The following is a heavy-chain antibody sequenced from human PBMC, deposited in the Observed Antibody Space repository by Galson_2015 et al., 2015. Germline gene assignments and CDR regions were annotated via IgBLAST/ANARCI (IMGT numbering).Heavy chain of an antibody. J-gene: IGHJ2*01. CDR3: AREYYSYFDL. Sequence: SGALFPPCHVSWGSISSFYWSWVRPPPGEGQGLSGYIYYSGSTKYNPSLKSRVTISADTSKNQFSLKLTSVTAADTAVYYCAREYYSYFDLWGRGALVTVSS. CDR2: IYYSGST. CDR1: WGSISSFY. V-gene: IGHV4-59*01.